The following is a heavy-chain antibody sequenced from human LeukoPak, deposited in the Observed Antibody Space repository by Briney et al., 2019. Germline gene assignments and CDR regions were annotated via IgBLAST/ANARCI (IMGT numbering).Heavy chain of an antibody. V-gene: IGHV4-59*01. J-gene: IGHJ4*02. D-gene: IGHD1-26*01. CDR3: ARVSGSYWY. Sequence: SEXLSLTCTVSGGSISSYYWSWIRQPPGKGLEWIGHIYYSGSTNYNPSLTSRGTISVDTSKNQCSLKLTSVTAADTAVYYCARVSGSYWYWGQGTLVTASS. CDR2: IYYSGST. CDR1: GGSISSYY.